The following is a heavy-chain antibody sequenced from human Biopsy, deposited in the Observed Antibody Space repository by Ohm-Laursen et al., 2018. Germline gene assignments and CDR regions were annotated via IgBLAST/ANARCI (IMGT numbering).Heavy chain of an antibody. CDR2: ISRSTSHI. Sequence: GSLRLSRTASGFSLRNYTINWVRQAPGKGLEWVSSISRSTSHILYAETLKGRFTSSRDNAKNSVYLQMNSLRAEDTGAYYCARGRSHLLPDHDWFDPWGQGTLVTVSS. D-gene: IGHD1-14*01. CDR3: ARGRSHLLPDHDWFDP. V-gene: IGHV3-21*06. CDR1: GFSLRNYT. J-gene: IGHJ5*02.